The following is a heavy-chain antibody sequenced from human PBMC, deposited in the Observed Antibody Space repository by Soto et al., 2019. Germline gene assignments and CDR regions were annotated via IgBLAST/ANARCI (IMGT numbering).Heavy chain of an antibody. CDR3: ARSNGGWYFYL. CDR1: GFSFSNSA. V-gene: IGHV3-33*01. Sequence: QAQLAESGGGVVQPGRSPRLSCAASGFSFSNSAMHWVRQAPGKGLEWVAVLWYGGSQKSYANSVKGRFTISRDNSNNTLYLQMNSLRAEDTAVYYCARSNGGWYFYLWGRGTPVTVSS. J-gene: IGHJ2*01. CDR2: LWYGGSQK. D-gene: IGHD4-17*01.